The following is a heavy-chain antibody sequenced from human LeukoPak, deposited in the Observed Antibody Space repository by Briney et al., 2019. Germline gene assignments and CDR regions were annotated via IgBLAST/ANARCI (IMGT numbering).Heavy chain of an antibody. Sequence: GGSLRLSCAASGFTFSSDAMSWVRQAPGKGLEWVSAISGNSGTTYYADSVKGRFTFSRDNSKNTLYLQMNGLRAEDTAVYYCAKEGYSSTWNADFDFGGQGTLVTVSS. D-gene: IGHD6-13*01. CDR2: ISGNSGTT. J-gene: IGHJ4*02. CDR1: GFTFSSDA. CDR3: AKEGYSSTWNADFDF. V-gene: IGHV3-23*01.